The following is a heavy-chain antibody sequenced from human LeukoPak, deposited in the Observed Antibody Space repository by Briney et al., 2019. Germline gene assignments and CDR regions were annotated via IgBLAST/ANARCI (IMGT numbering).Heavy chain of an antibody. J-gene: IGHJ6*03. V-gene: IGHV3-30*04. CDR3: ARGQGYESYYYMDV. CDR2: ISFDGVNT. CDR1: GCTFSTYA. D-gene: IGHD2-2*01. Sequence: GGSLRLSCAASGCTFSTYAIHWVREAPGKGLEWVAVISFDGVNTFYADSVKGRFTISRDNSNNTVYLQMNNLRPEDTAVFYCARGQGYESYYYMDVWGKGTTVTISS.